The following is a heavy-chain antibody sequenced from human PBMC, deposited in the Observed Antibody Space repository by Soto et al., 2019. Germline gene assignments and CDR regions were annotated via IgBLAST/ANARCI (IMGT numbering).Heavy chain of an antibody. Sequence: QVQLVQSGAEVKKPGSSVKVSCKASGGTFSSYAISWVRQAPGQGLEWMGGIIPIFGTANYAQKFQGRVTITADESTSTAYVELSSLRSEDTAVYYCAKADGYSHGFPYNWFDPWGQGTLVTVSS. D-gene: IGHD5-18*01. CDR1: GGTFSSYA. V-gene: IGHV1-69*01. CDR2: IIPIFGTA. J-gene: IGHJ5*02. CDR3: AKADGYSHGFPYNWFDP.